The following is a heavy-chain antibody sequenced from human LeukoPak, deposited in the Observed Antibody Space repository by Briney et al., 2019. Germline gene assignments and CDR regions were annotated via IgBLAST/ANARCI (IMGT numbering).Heavy chain of an antibody. Sequence: GTSLRLSCAASGFTVSNNYMSWVRQAPGKGLEWVSVIYSGGSTYYTDSVKGRFTISRDSSKHTLYLQMNSLRAEDTAVYYCATVIDNSGSLGFWGQGTLVTVSS. D-gene: IGHD3-22*01. CDR2: IYSGGST. J-gene: IGHJ4*02. CDR1: GFTVSNNY. CDR3: ATVIDNSGSLGF. V-gene: IGHV3-53*01.